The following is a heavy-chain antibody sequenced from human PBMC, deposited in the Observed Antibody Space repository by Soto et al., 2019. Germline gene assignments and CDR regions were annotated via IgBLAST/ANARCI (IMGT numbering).Heavy chain of an antibody. J-gene: IGHJ6*02. CDR3: ARTIASVPGHGMDV. V-gene: IGHV1-69*01. CDR2: IIPIFGTA. CDR1: GGTFSSYA. D-gene: IGHD6-13*01. Sequence: QVQLVQSGAEVKKPGSSVKVSCKASGGTFSSYAIRWVRQAPGQGLEWMGGIIPIFGTANYAQKFQGRVTITADEATSTDYMELSSLRSEDTAGYYGARTIASVPGHGMDVWGQGTTVTVSS.